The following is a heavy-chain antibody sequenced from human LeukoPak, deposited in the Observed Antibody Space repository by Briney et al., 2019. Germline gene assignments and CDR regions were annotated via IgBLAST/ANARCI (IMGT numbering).Heavy chain of an antibody. D-gene: IGHD3-10*01. CDR3: TTLYYYGSGSYSY. CDR2: ISYDGSKT. V-gene: IGHV3-33*08. CDR1: AFTFSIYG. Sequence: PGRSLRLSCVASAFTFSIYGMHWVRQAPGKGLEWVAVISYDGSKTYYADSVKGRFTISRDNSKNTLYLQMNSLRTEDTAVYYCTTLYYYGSGSYSYWGQGTLVTVSS. J-gene: IGHJ4*02.